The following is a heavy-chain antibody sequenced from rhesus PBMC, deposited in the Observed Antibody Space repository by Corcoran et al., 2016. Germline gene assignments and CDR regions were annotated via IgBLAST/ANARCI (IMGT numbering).Heavy chain of an antibody. J-gene: IGHJ4*01. V-gene: IGHV4-122*02. CDR2: ITYSGST. Sequence: QVQLQESGPGLVKPSETLSLTCAVSGGSISSGYYNWSWIRQPPGKGLEWIGYITYSGSTSYNPSLKSRVTISRDTSKNQFSLKLSSVTAADTAVYYCARDRIAFDYWGQGVLVTVSS. D-gene: IGHD2-2*01. CDR3: ARDRIAFDY. CDR1: GGSISSGYYN.